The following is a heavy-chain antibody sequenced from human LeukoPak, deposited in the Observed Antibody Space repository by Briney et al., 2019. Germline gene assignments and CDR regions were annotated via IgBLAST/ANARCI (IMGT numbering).Heavy chain of an antibody. CDR3: ARAVERGFDY. CDR1: GFTVSSNY. D-gene: IGHD1-1*01. CDR2: IYSGGST. J-gene: IGHJ4*02. V-gene: IGHV3-53*01. Sequence: GGSLRLSCAASGFTVSSNYMSWVRRAPGKGLEWVSVIYSGGSTYYADSVKGRFTISRDNAKNSLYLQMNSLRAEDTAVYYCARAVERGFDYWGQGTLVTVSS.